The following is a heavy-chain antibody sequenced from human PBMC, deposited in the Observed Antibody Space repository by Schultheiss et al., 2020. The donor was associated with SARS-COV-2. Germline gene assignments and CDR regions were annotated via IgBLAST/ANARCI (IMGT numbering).Heavy chain of an antibody. D-gene: IGHD3-22*01. Sequence: GGSLRLSCAASGFTFSSYGMHWVRQAPGKGLEWVAVIWYDGSNKYYADSVKGRFTISRDNSKNTLYLQMNSLRAEDTAVYYCARADDSSRYSYYFDYWGQGTLVTVSS. CDR1: GFTFSSYG. V-gene: IGHV3-33*08. CDR3: ARADDSSRYSYYFDY. J-gene: IGHJ4*02. CDR2: IWYDGSNK.